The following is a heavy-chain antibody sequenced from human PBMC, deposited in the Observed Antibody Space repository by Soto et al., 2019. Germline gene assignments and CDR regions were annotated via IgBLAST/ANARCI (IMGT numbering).Heavy chain of an antibody. CDR3: AKPQTIGNSYTYLDY. Sequence: PVGSLRLSCAASGFSFSDFAMSWVRQAPGKGLEWVSCISGSGGDTYFADSVRGRFTISRDNSKNTLYLQMNSLRAEDTAVYHCAKPQTIGNSYTYLDYWGQGTLVTVSS. CDR2: ISGSGGDT. J-gene: IGHJ4*02. D-gene: IGHD5-18*01. V-gene: IGHV3-23*01. CDR1: GFSFSDFA.